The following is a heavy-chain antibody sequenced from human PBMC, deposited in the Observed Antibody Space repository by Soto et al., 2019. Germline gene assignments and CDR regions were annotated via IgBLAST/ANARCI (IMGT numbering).Heavy chain of an antibody. D-gene: IGHD3-3*01. J-gene: IGHJ4*02. CDR3: ARDLWTY. Sequence: GGSLRLSXAASGFTFSTFSMNWVRQAPDKGLEWVSSISASTSFIYYADSVKGRFTIYRDNAKNSLYLQMNSLRAEDTAVYYCARDLWTYWGQGALVTVSS. CDR2: ISASTSFI. CDR1: GFTFSTFS. V-gene: IGHV3-21*01.